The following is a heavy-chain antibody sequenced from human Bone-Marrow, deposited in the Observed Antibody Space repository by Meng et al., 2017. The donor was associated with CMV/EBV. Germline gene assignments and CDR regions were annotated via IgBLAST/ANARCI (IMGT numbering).Heavy chain of an antibody. J-gene: IGHJ4*02. Sequence: GGSLRRTCAASGFTFANAWMSWVRQAPGKGLEWVARIKSGGGTTEYAAPVRGRFSISRDDSYNTLYLQMNSLKTEDTAIYHCASDRPEVLAQIDFWGQGTLVTVSS. V-gene: IGHV3-15*01. D-gene: IGHD3-3*02. CDR2: IKSGGGTT. CDR3: ASDRPEVLAQIDF. CDR1: GFTFANAW.